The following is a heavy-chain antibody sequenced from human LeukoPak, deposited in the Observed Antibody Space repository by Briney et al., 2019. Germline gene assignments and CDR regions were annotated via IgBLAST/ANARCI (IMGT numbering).Heavy chain of an antibody. CDR2: LSGSGGTT. CDR3: VKYCSSSSCSNRGAYYGMDV. CDR1: GFTFSSYA. V-gene: IGHV3-23*01. D-gene: IGHD2-2*01. J-gene: IGHJ6*02. Sequence: GESLRLSCAGSGFTFSSYAMSWVRQAPGKGLEWVSTLSGSGGTTYYADSVKGRFTISRDNSKNTLYLQMSSLRAEDTALYYCVKYCSSSSCSNRGAYYGMDVWGQGTTVTVSS.